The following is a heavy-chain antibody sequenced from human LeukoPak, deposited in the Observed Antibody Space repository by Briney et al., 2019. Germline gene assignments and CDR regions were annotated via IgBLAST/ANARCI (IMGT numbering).Heavy chain of an antibody. CDR3: AREYYDSSGYYYKLVWFDP. D-gene: IGHD3-22*01. CDR2: IYTSGST. CDR1: YGSISDISYY. V-gene: IGHV4-61*02. Sequence: SETLSLTCTVSYGSISDISYYWSWIRQPAGKGLEWIGRIYTSGSTNYNPSLKSRVTISVDTSKNQFSLKLSSVTAADTAVYYCAREYYDSSGYYYKLVWFDPWGQGTLVTVSS. J-gene: IGHJ5*02.